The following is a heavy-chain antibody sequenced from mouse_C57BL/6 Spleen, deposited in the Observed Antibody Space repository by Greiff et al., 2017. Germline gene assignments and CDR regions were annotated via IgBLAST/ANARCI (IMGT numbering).Heavy chain of an antibody. V-gene: IGHV1-66*01. CDR3: DKKGPDVHYYFDY. D-gene: IGHD1-2*01. J-gene: IGHJ2*01. CDR2: IYPGSGNT. CDR1: GYSFTSSY. Sequence: VQLQQSGPELVKPGASVKISCKASGYSFTSSYIHWVKQRPGQGLEWIGWIYPGSGNTKYNEKFKGKATLTADTSSSTAYMQLSSLTSENSAFYYCDKKGPDVHYYFDYWGQGTTLTVSS.